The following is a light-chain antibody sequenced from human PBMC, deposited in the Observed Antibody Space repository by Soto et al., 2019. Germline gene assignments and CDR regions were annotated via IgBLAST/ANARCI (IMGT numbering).Light chain of an antibody. Sequence: DIQMTQSPSSLSASLGDRVTITCRTSQNIYNSLNWYQQKAGRAPVVLIYGASNLQGGVPLRFSGSGSGTDFTLTISGLQPEDSATYYCQESRSALWGTCGQGTKVEVK. CDR2: GAS. J-gene: IGKJ1*01. CDR3: QESRSALWGT. CDR1: QNIYNS. V-gene: IGKV1-39*01.